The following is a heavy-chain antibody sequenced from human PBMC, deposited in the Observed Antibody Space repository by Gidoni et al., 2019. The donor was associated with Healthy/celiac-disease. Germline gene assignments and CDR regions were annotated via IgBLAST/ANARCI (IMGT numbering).Heavy chain of an antibody. CDR2: IYYSGIT. Sequence: QVQLQESGPGLVKPSATLSLPCTVSGGSLRSYYWSWIRQPPGKGLEWIGYIYYSGITNYNPSLKSRVTISVDTSKNQFSLKLSSVTAADTAVYYCAGLGGYSSGWSVYFDYWGQGTLVTVSS. V-gene: IGHV4-59*01. CDR3: AGLGGYSSGWSVYFDY. J-gene: IGHJ4*02. CDR1: GGSLRSYY. D-gene: IGHD6-19*01.